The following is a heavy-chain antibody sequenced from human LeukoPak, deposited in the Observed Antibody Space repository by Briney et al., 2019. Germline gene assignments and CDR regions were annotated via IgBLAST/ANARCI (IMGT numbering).Heavy chain of an antibody. CDR1: GYTFTGYY. J-gene: IGHJ5*02. CDR2: INPNSGGT. CDR3: ARDRGQWLVSDWFDP. V-gene: IGHV1-2*02. D-gene: IGHD6-19*01. Sequence: ASVKVSCKASGYTFTGYYMHWVRQAPGQGLEWMGWINPNSGGTNYAQKLQGRVTMTTDTSTSTAYMELRSLRSDDTAVYYCARDRGQWLVSDWFDPWGQGTLVTVSS.